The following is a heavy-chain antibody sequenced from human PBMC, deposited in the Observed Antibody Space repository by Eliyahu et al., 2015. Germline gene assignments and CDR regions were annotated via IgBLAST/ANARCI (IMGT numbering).Heavy chain of an antibody. V-gene: IGHV3-21*01. CDR1: GFTFSSYS. CDR3: ARETYTIFGVVMRHGMDV. CDR2: ISSSSSYI. D-gene: IGHD3-3*01. Sequence: EVQLVESGGGLVKPGGSLRLSCAASGFTFSSYSMNWVRQAPGKGLEWVSSISSSSSYIYYADSVKGRFTISRDNAKNSLYLQMNSLRAEDTAVYYCARETYTIFGVVMRHGMDVWGQGTTVTVSS. J-gene: IGHJ6*02.